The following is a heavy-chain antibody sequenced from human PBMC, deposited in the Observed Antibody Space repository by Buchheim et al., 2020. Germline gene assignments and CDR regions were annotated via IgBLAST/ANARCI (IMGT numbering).Heavy chain of an antibody. CDR1: GFIFSNFG. D-gene: IGHD2/OR15-2a*01. CDR2: ISYDGSVD. J-gene: IGHJ4*02. CDR3: TKEPLVNTGYYYPH. Sequence: QVQLVESGGGVVQPGRSLRLSCAASGFIFSNFGMHWVRRAPGKGLEWVAVISYDGSVDYYAASVKGRFTISRDNSKNTMWPQMNSLRPEDTAVYYCTKEPLVNTGYYYPHWGQGTL. V-gene: IGHV3-30*18.